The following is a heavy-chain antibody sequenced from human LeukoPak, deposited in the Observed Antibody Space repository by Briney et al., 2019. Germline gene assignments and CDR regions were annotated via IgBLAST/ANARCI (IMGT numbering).Heavy chain of an antibody. CDR3: ARHTYCTNGVCYSINRYYFDY. V-gene: IGHV1-69*13. J-gene: IGHJ4*02. Sequence: GASVKVSCKASGGTFSSYAISWVRQAPGQGLEWMGGIIPIFGTANYAQKFQGRVTITADESTSTAYMELSSLRSEDTAVYYCARHTYCTNGVCYSINRYYFDYWGQGTLVTVSS. D-gene: IGHD2-8*01. CDR1: GGTFSSYA. CDR2: IIPIFGTA.